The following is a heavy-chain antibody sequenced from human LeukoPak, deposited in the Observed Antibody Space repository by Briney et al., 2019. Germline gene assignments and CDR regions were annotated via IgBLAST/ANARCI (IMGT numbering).Heavy chain of an antibody. J-gene: IGHJ4*02. V-gene: IGHV4-31*03. CDR2: IYYSGST. CDR1: GGSISSGGYY. Sequence: SQTLSLTCTVSGGSISSGGYYWSWIRQHPGKGLEWIGYIYYSGSTYYNPSLKSRVTISVDTSKNQFPLKLSSVTAADTAVYYCAKTRVAAAGTGFDYWGQGTLVTVSS. CDR3: AKTRVAAAGTGFDY. D-gene: IGHD6-13*01.